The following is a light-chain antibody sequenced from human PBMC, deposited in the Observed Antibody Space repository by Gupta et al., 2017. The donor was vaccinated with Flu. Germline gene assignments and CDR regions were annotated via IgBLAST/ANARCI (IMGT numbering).Light chain of an antibody. CDR3: QHRYSSPGR. Sequence: DVQMTQSPSSLSASVGDRVTITCRASQSIKNFLHWYQQKPGRAPKLLIYAASKVQSGVPSRFSGSGSGTXFTLTIXSRQPEDFATYYCQHRYSSPGRFGXGTKVEIK. CDR2: AAS. CDR1: QSIKNF. V-gene: IGKV1-39*01. J-gene: IGKJ1*01.